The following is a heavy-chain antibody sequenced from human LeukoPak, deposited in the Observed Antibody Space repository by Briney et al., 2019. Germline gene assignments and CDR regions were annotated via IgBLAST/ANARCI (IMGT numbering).Heavy chain of an antibody. D-gene: IGHD3/OR15-3a*01. V-gene: IGHV3-9*01. CDR3: AKLDSGYRRSKYYGMDV. J-gene: IGHJ6*02. Sequence: GRSLRLSCAASGFTFDDYAMHWVRQAPGKGLEWVSGISWNSGSIGYADSVKGRFTISRDNAKNSLYLQMNSLRAEDTALYYCAKLDSGYRRSKYYGMDVWGQGTTVTVSS. CDR1: GFTFDDYA. CDR2: ISWNSGSI.